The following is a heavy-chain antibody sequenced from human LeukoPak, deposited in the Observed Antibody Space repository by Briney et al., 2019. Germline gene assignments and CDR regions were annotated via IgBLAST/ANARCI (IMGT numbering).Heavy chain of an antibody. Sequence: ASVKVSCKASGYTFTGYYMHWVRQAPGQGLEWMGWTNPNSGGTNYAQKFQGRVTMTRDTSISTAYMELSRLRSDDTAVYYCAVPPHCSSTSCYNGFDYWGKGTLVTVSS. D-gene: IGHD2-2*02. CDR1: GYTFTGYY. V-gene: IGHV1-2*02. J-gene: IGHJ4*02. CDR2: TNPNSGGT. CDR3: AVPPHCSSTSCYNGFDY.